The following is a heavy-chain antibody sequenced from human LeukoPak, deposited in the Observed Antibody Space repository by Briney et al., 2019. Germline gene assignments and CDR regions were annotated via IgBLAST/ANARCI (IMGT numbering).Heavy chain of an antibody. J-gene: IGHJ4*02. V-gene: IGHV3-30*02. CDR1: GFTFSSNG. Sequence: PGGSLRLSCAAPGFTFSSNGMHWVRQAPGKGLEWVAFIRFDGSNKYYADSVKGRFTISRDNSKNTLYLQMNSLGAEDTAVYYCAKVRRGVAAAPDYWGQGTLVTVSS. CDR3: AKVRRGVAAAPDY. CDR2: IRFDGSNK. D-gene: IGHD6-13*01.